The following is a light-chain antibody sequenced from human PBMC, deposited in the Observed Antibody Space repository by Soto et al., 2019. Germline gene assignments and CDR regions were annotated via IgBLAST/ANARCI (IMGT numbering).Light chain of an antibody. CDR2: ATS. CDR3: QKYNSAPLT. V-gene: IGKV1-27*01. CDR1: QGIAPY. Sequence: DVQMTQSPSSLSAFVGDRVTITCRASQGIAPYLAWFQQKPGKVPKLLIYATSTLQSGVPSRFSGSGSGTDFTLTISSLPAEDVGTYYCQKYNSAPLTFGGGTKVEIK. J-gene: IGKJ4*01.